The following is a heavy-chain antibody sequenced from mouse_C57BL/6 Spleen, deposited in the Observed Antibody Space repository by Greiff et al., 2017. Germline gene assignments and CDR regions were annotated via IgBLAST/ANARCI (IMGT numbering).Heavy chain of an antibody. Sequence: VQLQQPGTELVKPGASVKLSCKASGYNFTSYWMHWVKQRPGQGIEWIGNINPSNGGTNYNEKFKSKATLTVDKSSSTAYMQLSSLTSEDYAVYYCARSHYYVSSYSFAYWCQGTLVTVSA. D-gene: IGHD1-1*01. CDR3: ARSHYYVSSYSFAY. V-gene: IGHV1-53*01. CDR2: INPSNGGT. CDR1: GYNFTSYW. J-gene: IGHJ3*01.